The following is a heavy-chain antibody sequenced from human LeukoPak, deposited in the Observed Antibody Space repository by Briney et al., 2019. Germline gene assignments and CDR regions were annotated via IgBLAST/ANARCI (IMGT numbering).Heavy chain of an antibody. V-gene: IGHV3-30*18. CDR3: TKEGGPMAVTTERYSFDQ. Sequence: PGRSLRLSCAASGFTFSNYGMHWVRQAPGKGLEWVAVVSNEGGVQYYADSVQGRFTISIDNSKKALSLQMNSLRVDDTAVYYCTKEGGPMAVTTERYSFDQWGQGTLVTVSS. J-gene: IGHJ4*02. CDR1: GFTFSNYG. CDR2: VSNEGGVQ. D-gene: IGHD4-17*01.